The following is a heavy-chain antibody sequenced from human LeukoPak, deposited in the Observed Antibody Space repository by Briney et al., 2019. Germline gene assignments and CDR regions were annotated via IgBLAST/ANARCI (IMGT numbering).Heavy chain of an antibody. CDR2: INSDGSST. V-gene: IGHV3-74*01. Sequence: PGGSLRLSRAASGFTFSSYWMHWVRQAPGKGLVWVSRINSDGSSTSYADSVKGRFTISRDNAKNTLYLQMNSLRAEDTAVYYCARAPGVVVKKNWFDPWGQGTLVTASS. CDR1: GFTFSSYW. J-gene: IGHJ5*02. D-gene: IGHD2-21*01. CDR3: ARAPGVVVKKNWFDP.